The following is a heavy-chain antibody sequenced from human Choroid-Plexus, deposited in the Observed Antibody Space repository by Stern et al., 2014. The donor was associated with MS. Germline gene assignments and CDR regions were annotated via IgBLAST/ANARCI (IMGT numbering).Heavy chain of an antibody. CDR1: GFTFSNFG. V-gene: IGHV3-30*18. CDR2: ISYDGSDK. Sequence: VQLVESGGGVAQPGRPLILSCAASGFTFSNFGMHWVRQAPGKGLEWVALISYDGSDKYYADSVKGRFTIFRDNSKNTLYMHMNSRRAEDTAVYYCAKDRQWSTYFFDYWGQGSLVPVSS. CDR3: AKDRQWSTYFFDY. J-gene: IGHJ4*02. D-gene: IGHD2-15*01.